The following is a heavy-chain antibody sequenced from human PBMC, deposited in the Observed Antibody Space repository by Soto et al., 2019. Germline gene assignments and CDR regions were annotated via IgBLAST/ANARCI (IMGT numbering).Heavy chain of an antibody. Sequence: GGSLRLSCAASGFTFGSYSMNWVRQAPGKGLEWVSSISSSSSYIYYADSVKGRFTISRDNAKNSLYLQMNSLRAEDTAVYYCARGPTQAAAGHYYYYGMDVWGQGTTVTVSS. CDR3: ARGPTQAAAGHYYYYGMDV. D-gene: IGHD6-13*01. CDR2: ISSSSSYI. V-gene: IGHV3-21*04. CDR1: GFTFGSYS. J-gene: IGHJ6*02.